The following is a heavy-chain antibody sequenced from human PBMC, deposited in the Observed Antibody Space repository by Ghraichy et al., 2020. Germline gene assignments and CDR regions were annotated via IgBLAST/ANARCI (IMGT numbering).Heavy chain of an antibody. J-gene: IGHJ3*02. Sequence: GGSLRLSCAASGFTFDDYAMHWVRQAPGKGLEWVSGISWNSGSIGYADSVKGRFTISRDNAKNSLYLQMNSLRAEDMALYYCAKGRIAAAGDDAFDIWGQGTMVTVSS. D-gene: IGHD6-13*01. CDR1: GFTFDDYA. CDR2: ISWNSGSI. V-gene: IGHV3-9*03. CDR3: AKGRIAAAGDDAFDI.